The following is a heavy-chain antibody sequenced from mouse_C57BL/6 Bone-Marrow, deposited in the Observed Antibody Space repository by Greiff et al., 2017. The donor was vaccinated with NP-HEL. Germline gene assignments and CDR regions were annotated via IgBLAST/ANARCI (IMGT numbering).Heavy chain of an antibody. Sequence: EVQLQQSGPELVKPGASVKISCKASGYSFTGYYMNWVKQSPEKSLEWIGEINPSTGGTTYNQKFKANATLTVDKSSSTAYMQLKSLTSEDSAVYYCARGDYDYDWFAYWGQGTLVTVSA. CDR3: ARGDYDYDWFAY. D-gene: IGHD2-4*01. V-gene: IGHV1-42*01. CDR2: INPSTGGT. J-gene: IGHJ3*01. CDR1: GYSFTGYY.